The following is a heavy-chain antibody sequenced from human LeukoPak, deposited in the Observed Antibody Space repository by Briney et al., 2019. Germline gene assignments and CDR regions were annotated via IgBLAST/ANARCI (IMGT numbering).Heavy chain of an antibody. V-gene: IGHV4-4*07. D-gene: IGHD6-13*01. J-gene: IGHJ5*02. Sequence: SETLSLSCSVPGGPISSYYWSSIRQPAGKGLEWIRRIYNSESTNYNPSLKSRVTISVDTSKNQFSLKLSSVTAADTAVYYCARLTYSSSWYVLPWGQGTLVTVSS. CDR1: GGPISSYY. CDR3: ARLTYSSSWYVLP. CDR2: IYNSEST.